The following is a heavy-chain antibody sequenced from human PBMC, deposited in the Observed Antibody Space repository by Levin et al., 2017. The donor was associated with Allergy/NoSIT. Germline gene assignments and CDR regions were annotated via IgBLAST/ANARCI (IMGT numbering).Heavy chain of an antibody. J-gene: IGHJ4*02. CDR3: ARMASAHLDY. Sequence: PSETLSLTCAVYGGSFSGYYWSSIRQPPGKGREWIGEINHSGSTNYNPSLKSRVTISVDTSKNQFSLKLSSVTAADTAVYYCARMASAHLDYWGQGTLVTVSS. CDR1: GGSFSGYY. CDR2: INHSGST. D-gene: IGHD5-24*01. V-gene: IGHV4-34*01.